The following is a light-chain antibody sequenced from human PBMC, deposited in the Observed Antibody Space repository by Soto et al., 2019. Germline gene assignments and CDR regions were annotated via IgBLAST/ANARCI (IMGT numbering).Light chain of an antibody. CDR3: QYYKASST. CDR1: QSISSW. V-gene: IGKV1-5*03. Sequence: DIQMTQSPSTLSASVGDRVTITCRASQSISSWLAWYQQKPGRAPKLLIYQASSSEIGVPSRFSGSGSGTEFNLTISSLQPDDVATYYCQYYKASSTFGQGTRLEIK. J-gene: IGKJ1*01. CDR2: QAS.